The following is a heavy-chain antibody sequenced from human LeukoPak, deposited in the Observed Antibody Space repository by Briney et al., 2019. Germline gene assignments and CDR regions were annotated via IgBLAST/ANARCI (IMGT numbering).Heavy chain of an antibody. D-gene: IGHD3-10*01. CDR2: INPSGGST. CDR3: ARDSARGALSYYFDY. J-gene: IGHJ4*02. Sequence: ASVKVSCKASGYTFTGYYMHWVRQAPGQGLEWMGIINPSGGSTSYAQKFQGRVTMTRDTSTSTVYRELSSLRSEDTAVYYCARDSARGALSYYFDYWGQGTLVTVSS. CDR1: GYTFTGYY. V-gene: IGHV1-46*01.